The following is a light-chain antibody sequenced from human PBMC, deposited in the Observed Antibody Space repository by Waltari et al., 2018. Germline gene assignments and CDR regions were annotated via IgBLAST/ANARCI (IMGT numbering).Light chain of an antibody. CDR2: DVS. J-gene: IGLJ1*01. V-gene: IGLV2-14*03. Sequence: QSALTHPASVSGSPGQSITISCPGTSRHVGGYNSVSRYQQHPGKAPKPMIYDVSNRPSGVSNRFSGSKSGNTASLTISGLQAEDEADYYCSSYTSSSPLYVFGTGTKVTVL. CDR3: SSYTSSSPLYV. CDR1: SRHVGGYNS.